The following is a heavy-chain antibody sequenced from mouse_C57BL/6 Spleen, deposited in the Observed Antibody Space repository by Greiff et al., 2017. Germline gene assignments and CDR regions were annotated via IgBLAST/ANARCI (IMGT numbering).Heavy chain of an antibody. CDR1: GYTFTSYW. D-gene: IGHD2-4*01. Sequence: VQLQQPGAELVMPGASVKLSCKASGYTFTSYWMHWVKQRPGQGLEWIGEIDPSDSYTNYNQKFKGKSTLTVDKSSSTAYMQLSSLTSEDSAVYYCARRGGDYDEGFAYWGQGTLVTVSA. CDR3: ARRGGDYDEGFAY. CDR2: IDPSDSYT. V-gene: IGHV1-69*01. J-gene: IGHJ3*01.